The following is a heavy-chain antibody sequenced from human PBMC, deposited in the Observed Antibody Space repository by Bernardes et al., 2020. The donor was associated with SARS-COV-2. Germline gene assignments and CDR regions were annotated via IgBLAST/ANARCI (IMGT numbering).Heavy chain of an antibody. CDR1: GYRFSTYG. V-gene: IGHV1-18*01. Sequence: ASVKVSCRASGYRFSTYGITWVRQAPGQGLEWMAWINTDTGNTNYAQQFQGRVSLTAETSTSTAFMELNSLTSDDTAVFYCAREGMGHYFDSWGQGTLVNVSS. J-gene: IGHJ4*02. CDR2: INTDTGNT. CDR3: AREGMGHYFDS. D-gene: IGHD2-8*01.